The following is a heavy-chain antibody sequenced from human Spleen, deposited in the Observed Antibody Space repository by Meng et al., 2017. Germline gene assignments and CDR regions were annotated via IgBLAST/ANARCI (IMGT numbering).Heavy chain of an antibody. CDR3: ARMDYGDYVIDY. Sequence: SVKVSCKSSGYTFTAYYLHWVRQAPGQGLEWMGRINPNSGGTNYAQKFQGRVTMTRDTSISTAYMELSRLRSDDTAVYYCARMDYGDYVIDYWGQGTLVTVSS. D-gene: IGHD4-17*01. CDR2: INPNSGGT. V-gene: IGHV1-2*06. J-gene: IGHJ4*02. CDR1: GYTFTAYY.